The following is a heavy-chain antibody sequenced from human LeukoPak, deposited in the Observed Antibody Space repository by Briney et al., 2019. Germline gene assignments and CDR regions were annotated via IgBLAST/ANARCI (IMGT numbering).Heavy chain of an antibody. J-gene: IGHJ3*02. CDR3: ARDRPHTVTPFLGAFDI. CDR2: IIPIFGTA. Sequence: SVKVSCKASGGTFSSYAISWVRQAPGQGLEWMGRIIPIFGTANYAQKFQGRVTITTDESTSTAYMELSSLRSEDTAVYYCARDRPHTVTPFLGAFDIWGEGTMVTVSS. CDR1: GGTFSSYA. V-gene: IGHV1-69*05. D-gene: IGHD4-17*01.